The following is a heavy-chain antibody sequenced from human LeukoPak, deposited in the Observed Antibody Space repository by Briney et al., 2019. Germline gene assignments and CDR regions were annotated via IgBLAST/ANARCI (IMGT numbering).Heavy chain of an antibody. CDR2: IKQDGNEK. CDR3: AKEGAYPIVTYDS. J-gene: IGHJ5*01. Sequence: GGSLTLSCAASGFTFSRYWMNWVRQAPGKGLEWVANIKQDGNEKYYVDSVKGRFSISRDNAKNSLYLQMDSLRAEDTAVYYCAKEGAYPIVTYDSWGQGALVTVSS. CDR1: GFTFSRYW. V-gene: IGHV3-7*01. D-gene: IGHD4-11*01.